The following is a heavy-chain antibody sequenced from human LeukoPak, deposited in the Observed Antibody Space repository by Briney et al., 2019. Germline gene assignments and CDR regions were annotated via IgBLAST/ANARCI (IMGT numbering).Heavy chain of an antibody. Sequence: ASVKVSCKASGYTFTSYGISWVRQAPGQGLEWMGWISAYNGNTNYAQKLQGRVTMTTDTSTSTAYMELRSLRSDDTAVYYCARRTRIRGYSSGVDYWGQGTLVTVSS. CDR3: ARRTRIRGYSSGVDY. CDR1: GYTFTSYG. J-gene: IGHJ4*02. CDR2: ISAYNGNT. D-gene: IGHD5-18*01. V-gene: IGHV1-18*01.